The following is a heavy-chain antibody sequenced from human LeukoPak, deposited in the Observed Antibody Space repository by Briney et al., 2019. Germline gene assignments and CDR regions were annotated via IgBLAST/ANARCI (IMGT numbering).Heavy chain of an antibody. D-gene: IGHD2-2*01. Sequence: GGSLRLSCAASGFTFSSYEMNWVRQAPGKGLEWVSYVSSGDSDIYYADSVKGRFTISRNNAKNSLYLQMNSLRAEDTAVYYCARGGDCSSTSCRPYYYYMDVWGKGTTVTISS. CDR1: GFTFSSYE. CDR2: VSSGDSDI. V-gene: IGHV3-48*03. J-gene: IGHJ6*03. CDR3: ARGGDCSSTSCRPYYYYMDV.